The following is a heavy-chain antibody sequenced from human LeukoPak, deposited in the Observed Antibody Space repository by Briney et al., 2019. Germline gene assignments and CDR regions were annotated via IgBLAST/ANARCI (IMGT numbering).Heavy chain of an antibody. CDR1: GFTFSSYS. V-gene: IGHV3-74*01. CDR3: AKDLHYGSADY. J-gene: IGHJ4*02. Sequence: GGSLRLSCAASGFTFSSYSMNWVRQDPGKGLVWVSFINPDGSTTNYADSVKGRFTISRDNAKNALYLQMNSLRAEDTAVYYCAKDLHYGSADYWGQGTLVTVSS. D-gene: IGHD3-10*01. CDR2: INPDGSTT.